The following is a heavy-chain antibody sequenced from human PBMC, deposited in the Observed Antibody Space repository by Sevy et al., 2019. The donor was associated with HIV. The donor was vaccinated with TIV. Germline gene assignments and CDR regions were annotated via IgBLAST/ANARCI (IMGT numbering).Heavy chain of an antibody. CDR2: ISSSANDI. CDR3: AREGLGGFYSSLDR. V-gene: IGHV3-48*03. J-gene: IGHJ5*02. D-gene: IGHD3-22*01. Sequence: GGSLRLSCAASGFSFSSYAMHWVRQAPGKGLEWISYISSSANDIKYADSVKGRFTISRDNARNSLYLAMSSLRAEDTAVYYCAREGLGGFYSSLDRWGQGTLVTVSS. CDR1: GFSFSSYA.